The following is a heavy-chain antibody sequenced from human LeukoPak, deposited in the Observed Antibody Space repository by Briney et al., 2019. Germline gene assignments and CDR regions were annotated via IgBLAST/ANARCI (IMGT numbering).Heavy chain of an antibody. J-gene: IGHJ6*03. CDR3: ARLPPVGYYYSYMDV. CDR2: IIPIFGTA. V-gene: IGHV1-69*05. Sequence: SVKVSCKASGGTFSSYAISWVRQAPGQGLEWMGGIIPIFGTANYAQKFQGRVTITTDESTSTAYMELSSLRSEDTAVYYCARLPPVGYYYSYMDVWGKGTTVTVSS. CDR1: GGTFSSYA.